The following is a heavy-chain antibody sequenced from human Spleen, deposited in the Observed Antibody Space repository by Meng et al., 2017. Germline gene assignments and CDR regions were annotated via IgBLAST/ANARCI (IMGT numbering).Heavy chain of an antibody. V-gene: IGHV4-39*01. Sequence: QVQLQESGPGLVRPSQTLSLTCTISGGSISTSGAYYWAWLRQPPGMGLEWIGSIYHGGTTYYNPSLESRVTISVDTSKNQFSLKLTSVTAADTAMYYCARRGLVVAASWGQGTLVTVSS. CDR3: ARRGLVVAAS. CDR2: IYHGGTT. D-gene: IGHD2-15*01. CDR1: GGSISTSGAYY. J-gene: IGHJ5*02.